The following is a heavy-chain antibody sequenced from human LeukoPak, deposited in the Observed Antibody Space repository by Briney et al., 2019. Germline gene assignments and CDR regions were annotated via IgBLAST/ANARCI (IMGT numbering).Heavy chain of an antibody. Sequence: PGRSLRLSCAASGFTFSSYGMHWVRQAPGKGLEWVAVIWYDGSNKYYADSVKGRFTISRDNSKNTLYLQMNSLRAEDTAVYYCARGVGANYYYGMDVWGQGTTVTVSS. CDR3: ARGVGANYYYGMDV. J-gene: IGHJ6*02. D-gene: IGHD1-26*01. CDR1: GFTFSSYG. CDR2: IWYDGSNK. V-gene: IGHV3-33*01.